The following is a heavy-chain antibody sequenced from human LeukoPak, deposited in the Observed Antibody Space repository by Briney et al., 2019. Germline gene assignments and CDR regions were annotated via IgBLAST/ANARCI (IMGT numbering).Heavy chain of an antibody. CDR2: INPDGNKK. CDR1: GLTFSNSW. J-gene: IGHJ4*02. V-gene: IGHV3-7*01. D-gene: IGHD5-18*01. CDR3: ARDLAYSRLDY. Sequence: GGSLRLSCAVSGLTFSNSWMDWVRQAPGKGLEWVASINPDGNKKYSADSVKGRFTISRDNAESSLYLQMNSLRVEDTAFYYCARDLAYSRLDYWGQGMLVTVSS.